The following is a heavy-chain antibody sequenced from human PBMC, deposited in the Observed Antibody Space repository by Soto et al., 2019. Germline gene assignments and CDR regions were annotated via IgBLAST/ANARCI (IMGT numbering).Heavy chain of an antibody. J-gene: IGHJ6*02. V-gene: IGHV4-34*01. CDR3: AAQATWIQLWLSPGGMDV. CDR2: INHSGST. D-gene: IGHD5-18*01. CDR1: GGSFSGYY. Sequence: QVQLQQWGAGLLKPSETLSLTCAVYGGSFSGYYWSWIRQPPGKGLEWSGEINHSGSTNYNPSLKSRVTISVDTSKNQFSLKLSSVTAPDTAVYYCAAQATWIQLWLSPGGMDVWGQGTTVTVSS.